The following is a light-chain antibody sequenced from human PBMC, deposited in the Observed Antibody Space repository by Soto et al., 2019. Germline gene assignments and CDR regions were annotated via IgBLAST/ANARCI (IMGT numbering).Light chain of an antibody. CDR2: AAS. J-gene: IGKJ1*01. CDR1: QSISSY. CDR3: QQSYSTLWT. Sequence: DIQMTQSRSSLSASVGARVTITCRASQSISSYLNWYQQKPGKAPKLLIYAASSLQSGVPSRFSGSGSGTDFTLTISSLQPEDFATYYCQQSYSTLWTFGQGTKVDIK. V-gene: IGKV1-39*01.